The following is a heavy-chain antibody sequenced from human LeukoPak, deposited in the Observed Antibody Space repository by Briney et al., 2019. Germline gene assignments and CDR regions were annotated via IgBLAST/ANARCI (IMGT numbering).Heavy chain of an antibody. J-gene: IGHJ4*02. CDR1: GFTFSSYA. D-gene: IGHD1-1*01. V-gene: IGHV3-23*01. Sequence: PGGSLRLSCAASGFTFSSYAMGWVRQAPGKGLEWVSSVSGSGGSTFYADSVKGRFTISRGNSKNTLYLQINSLRAEDAAVYYCAKHQGYSYHSYFEYWGQGTLVTVSS. CDR3: AKHQGYSYHSYFEY. CDR2: VSGSGGST.